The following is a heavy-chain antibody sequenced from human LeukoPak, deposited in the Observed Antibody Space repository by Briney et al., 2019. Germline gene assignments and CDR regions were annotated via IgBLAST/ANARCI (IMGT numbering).Heavy chain of an antibody. CDR1: GYTCTSYD. Sequence: ASVKVSCKASGYTCTSYDINWVRQATGQGLGWMGWMNPNSGNTGYAQKFQGRVTMTRNTSISTAYMELSSLRSEDTAVYYCARGRGDVVVRPFDPWGQGTLVTVSS. CDR2: MNPNSGNT. CDR3: ARGRGDVVVRPFDP. D-gene: IGHD2-2*01. J-gene: IGHJ5*02. V-gene: IGHV1-8*01.